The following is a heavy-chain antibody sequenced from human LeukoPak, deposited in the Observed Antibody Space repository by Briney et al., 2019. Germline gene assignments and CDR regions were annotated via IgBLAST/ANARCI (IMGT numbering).Heavy chain of an antibody. D-gene: IGHD3-16*01. Sequence: GGSLRLSCAASGFTVSSNFMSWVRQAPGKGLEWVSIIYSGGRTSYADSVKGRFTISRDNSKNTLYLQMNSLRAEDTAVYYCASPSGSRGVFLDYWGQGTLVTVSS. CDR3: ASPSGSRGVFLDY. V-gene: IGHV3-53*01. J-gene: IGHJ4*02. CDR1: GFTVSSNF. CDR2: IYSGGRT.